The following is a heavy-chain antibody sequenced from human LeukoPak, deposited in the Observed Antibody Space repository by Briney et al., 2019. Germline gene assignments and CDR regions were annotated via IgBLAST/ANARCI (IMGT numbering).Heavy chain of an antibody. CDR1: GYTFTNYD. Sequence: ASVKVSCKASGYTFTNYDINWVRQATGQGLVWMGWTNPNSGNTGYAQKFQGRVTMTRNTSISTAYMELSSLTSEDTAVYYCARGAPDSSGYYRHFDYWAQGTLVTVSS. CDR2: TNPNSGNT. V-gene: IGHV1-8*01. J-gene: IGHJ4*02. CDR3: ARGAPDSSGYYRHFDY. D-gene: IGHD3-22*01.